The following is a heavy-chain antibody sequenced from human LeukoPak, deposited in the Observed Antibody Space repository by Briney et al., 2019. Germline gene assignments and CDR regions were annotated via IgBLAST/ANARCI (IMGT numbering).Heavy chain of an antibody. CDR2: ISWNSGSI. D-gene: IGHD3-22*01. Sequence: GRSLRLSCAASGFTFDDYAMHWVRQAPGKGLEWVSGISWNSGSIGYADSVKGRFTISRDNAKNSLYLQMNSLRAEDTALYYCAKARPYYYDSSGYYRHYYFDYWGQGTLVTVSS. V-gene: IGHV3-9*01. CDR1: GFTFDDYA. J-gene: IGHJ4*02. CDR3: AKARPYYYDSSGYYRHYYFDY.